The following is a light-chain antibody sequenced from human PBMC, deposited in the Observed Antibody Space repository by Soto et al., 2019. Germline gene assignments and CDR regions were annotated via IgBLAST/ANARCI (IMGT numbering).Light chain of an antibody. CDR1: QSVRNY. Sequence: EIVLTQSPATLSLSPGETATLSCRASQSVRNYLAWYQQKPGQAPRLLIYDASNRATGIPARFSGTGSETAFTLTISSLEPEDFAIYYCQQRRKIRLTVXQGTNV. V-gene: IGKV3-11*01. J-gene: IGKJ1*01. CDR3: QQRRKIRLT. CDR2: DAS.